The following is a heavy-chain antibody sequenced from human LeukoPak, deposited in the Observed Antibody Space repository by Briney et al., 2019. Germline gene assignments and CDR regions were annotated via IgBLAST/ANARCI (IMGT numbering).Heavy chain of an antibody. V-gene: IGHV3-30*02. J-gene: IGHJ4*02. CDR2: IRYDGSNK. D-gene: IGHD4-17*01. CDR3: AKDLSSWTTVTPYYFDY. Sequence: GGSLRLSCAASGFTFSSYGMHWVRQAPGKGLEWVAFIRYDGSNKYYADSVKGQFTISRDNSKNTLYLQMNSLRAEDTAVYYCAKDLSSWTTVTPYYFDYWGQGTLVTVSS. CDR1: GFTFSSYG.